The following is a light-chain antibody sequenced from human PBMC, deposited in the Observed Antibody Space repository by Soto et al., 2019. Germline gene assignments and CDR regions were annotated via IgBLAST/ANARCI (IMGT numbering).Light chain of an antibody. Sequence: QSVLPEPPSGLVTRGQRVTISCYGDSSNIGSSSVGWYQQLPGTAPKLLIHRGTQRASGVPDRFSGSQSGTSASLAISGQQSEDEADYYCAAWDDSLNGHVFGSGTKVTVL. J-gene: IGLJ1*01. CDR3: AAWDDSLNGHV. CDR2: RGT. V-gene: IGLV1-44*01. CDR1: SSNIGSSS.